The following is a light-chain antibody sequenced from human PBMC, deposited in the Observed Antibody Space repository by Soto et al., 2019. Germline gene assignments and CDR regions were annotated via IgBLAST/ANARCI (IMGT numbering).Light chain of an antibody. CDR1: QTISSW. CDR3: QQYNSLA. Sequence: DIQMTQSPSTLSASVGDRVTITCRASQTISSWLAWYQQKPGEAPKLLIYDASSLQSGVPSRFSGSGSGTEFTLTISSLQPDDFATYYCQQYNSLAFGQETKLEIK. V-gene: IGKV1-5*01. CDR2: DAS. J-gene: IGKJ2*01.